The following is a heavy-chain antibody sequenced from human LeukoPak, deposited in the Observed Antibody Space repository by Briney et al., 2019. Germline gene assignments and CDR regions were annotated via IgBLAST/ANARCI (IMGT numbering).Heavy chain of an antibody. Sequence: GGSLRLSCAASGFTFSDYYMSWIRQAPGKGLEWISYISSSSGYTNYADSVKGRFTISRDNAKNSLYLQMNSLRAEDTAVYYCAKGVSAAADDAFDIWGQGTMVTVSS. V-gene: IGHV3-11*05. D-gene: IGHD6-13*01. J-gene: IGHJ3*02. CDR2: ISSSSGYT. CDR1: GFTFSDYY. CDR3: AKGVSAAADDAFDI.